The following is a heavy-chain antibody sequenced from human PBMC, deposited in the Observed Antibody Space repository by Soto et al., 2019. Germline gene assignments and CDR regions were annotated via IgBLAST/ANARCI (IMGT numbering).Heavy chain of an antibody. V-gene: IGHV3-23*01. Sequence: GGSLRLSCAASGFTFSSYAMSWVRQAPGKGLEWVSAISGSGGSTYYADSVKGRFTISRDNSKNTLYLQMNSLRAEDTAVYYCAEARPSYDFWSPFDYWGQGTLVTVSS. J-gene: IGHJ4*02. CDR2: ISGSGGST. CDR1: GFTFSSYA. CDR3: AEARPSYDFWSPFDY. D-gene: IGHD3-3*01.